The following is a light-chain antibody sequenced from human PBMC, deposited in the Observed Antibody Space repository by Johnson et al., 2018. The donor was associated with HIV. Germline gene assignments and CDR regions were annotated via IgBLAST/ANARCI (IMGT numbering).Light chain of an antibody. Sequence: QSVLTQPPSVSAAPGQKVTISCSASSSNIVNIYISWYQHLPGTAPKLLIYDNHKRPSGIPDRFSGSKSGTSATLGITGLQTGDEADYYCATWDSSLSAGGVFGTGTKVTVL. CDR1: SSNIVNIY. V-gene: IGLV1-51*01. CDR2: DNH. CDR3: ATWDSSLSAGGV. J-gene: IGLJ1*01.